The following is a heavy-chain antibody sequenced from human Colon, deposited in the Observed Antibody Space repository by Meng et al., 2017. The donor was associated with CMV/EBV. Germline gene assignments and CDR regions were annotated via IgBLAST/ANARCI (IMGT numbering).Heavy chain of an antibody. CDR2: IGTAGDI. Sequence: GGSLRLSCAASGFTFSTYDMHWVRQTSGKGLEWVSGIGTAGDIYYAGSVKGRFTISRDDAKNSSYLQMNSLRAGDTAVYYCARAHFNDGDYGAFDIWGQGTVVTVS. J-gene: IGHJ3*02. D-gene: IGHD4-17*01. V-gene: IGHV3-13*01. CDR1: GFTFSTYD. CDR3: ARAHFNDGDYGAFDI.